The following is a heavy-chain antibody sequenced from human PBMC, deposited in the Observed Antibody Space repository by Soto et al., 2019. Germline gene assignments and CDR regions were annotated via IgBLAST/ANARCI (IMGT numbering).Heavy chain of an antibody. J-gene: IGHJ6*02. CDR3: AKDLQSYGDYDYYCSGMDV. Sequence: QVQLVESGGGEVQPGRSLTISFAASGFTFSTYGMPWVRQTPGKGLAWVAVISYDGTNKFYSDSVKGRFTISRDNFKNTLTLQMNSLRADDTAVYSFAKDLQSYGDYDYYCSGMDVWGLGTRVTVSS. V-gene: IGHV3-30*18. CDR2: ISYDGTNK. D-gene: IGHD4-17*01. CDR1: GFTFSTYG.